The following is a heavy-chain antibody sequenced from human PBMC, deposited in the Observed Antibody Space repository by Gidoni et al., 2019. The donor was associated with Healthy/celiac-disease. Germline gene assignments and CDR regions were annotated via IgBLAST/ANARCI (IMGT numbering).Heavy chain of an antibody. J-gene: IGHJ3*02. CDR2: IRSKSYGGTT. V-gene: IGHV3-49*03. CDR3: TRHPTLYDSSGYSHDALDI. CDR1: GFTFGDYA. Sequence: EVQLVESGGGLVQPGRSLRLSCTASGFTFGDYAMSWFRQAPGQGLGWVGFIRSKSYGGTTEYAESVKGRLTISRDDSKSIAYLQMNSLKTEDTAVYYCTRHPTLYDSSGYSHDALDIWGQGTMVTVSS. D-gene: IGHD3-22*01.